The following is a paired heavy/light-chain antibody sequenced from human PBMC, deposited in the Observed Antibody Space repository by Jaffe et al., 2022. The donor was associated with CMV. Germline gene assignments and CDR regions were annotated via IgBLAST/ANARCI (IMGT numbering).Light chain of an antibody. CDR3: QQYHTYPPT. J-gene: IGKJ3*01. CDR2: RVS. CDR1: QVISDY. V-gene: IGKV1-16*01. Sequence: DVQLTQSPSSVSASVGDSITITCRASQVISDYLAWYQQTPGRAPKALLFRVSRLQSGAPSRFSGSGFGTNFTLTINNLQPEDCVTYYCQQYHTYPPTFGPGTKV.
Heavy chain of an antibody. Sequence: QVQLQESGPGLVKPSQTLSLTCTVSGPSINNGSFYWHWIRQHPEKGLEWIGYIYHSGNTFYNPSLSGRLSISLDTSKNQFSLSLTSVTAADTAMYYCASRPRRQWASFDSWGQGKLVTVSS. CDR1: GPSINNGSFY. V-gene: IGHV4-31*03. CDR3: ASRPRRQWASFDS. D-gene: IGHD1-26*01. CDR2: IYHSGNT. J-gene: IGHJ4*02.